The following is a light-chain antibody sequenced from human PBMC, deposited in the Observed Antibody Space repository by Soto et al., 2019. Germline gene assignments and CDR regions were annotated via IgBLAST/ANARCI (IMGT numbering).Light chain of an antibody. Sequence: EIVMTQSPATLSVSPGERATVSCRASQSVSSNLAWYQQKPGQAPRLLIYGASTRATGIPVRFSGSGSGTEFTLTIGSLQSEDFAVYYCQQYNNWPRTFGQGTKLEIK. CDR2: GAS. CDR1: QSVSSN. V-gene: IGKV3-15*01. CDR3: QQYNNWPRT. J-gene: IGKJ2*01.